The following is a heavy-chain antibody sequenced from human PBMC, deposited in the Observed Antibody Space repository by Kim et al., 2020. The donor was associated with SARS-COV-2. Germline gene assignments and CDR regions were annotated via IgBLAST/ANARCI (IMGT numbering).Heavy chain of an antibody. CDR3: ARERGRITMVRGVILDY. J-gene: IGHJ4*02. Sequence: CQGRGTITADESTSTAYMELSSLRSEDTAVYYCARERGRITMVRGVILDYWGQGTLVTVSS. V-gene: IGHV1-69*01. D-gene: IGHD3-10*01.